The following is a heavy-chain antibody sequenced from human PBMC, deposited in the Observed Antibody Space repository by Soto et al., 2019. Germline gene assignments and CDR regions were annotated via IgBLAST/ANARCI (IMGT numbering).Heavy chain of an antibody. CDR3: AREFAYYVSSESYLDY. J-gene: IGHJ4*02. CDR2: TYYRSRWYN. D-gene: IGHD3-16*01. CDR1: GDSVSGNSAA. Sequence: PSQTLSLTCAISGDSVSGNSAAWNWIRQSPSRGLEWLGRTYYRSRWYNDYAVSVKNRITVTPDTSKNQFSLHLNSVTPEDTAVYYCAREFAYYVSSESYLDYWGQGALVTVYS. V-gene: IGHV6-1*01.